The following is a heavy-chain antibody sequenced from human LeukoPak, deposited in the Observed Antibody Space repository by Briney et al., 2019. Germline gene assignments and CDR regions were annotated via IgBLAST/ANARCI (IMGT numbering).Heavy chain of an antibody. Sequence: SETLSLTCTVSGGSISSYYWSWIRQPPGEGLEWIGYIYYSGSTNYNPSLKSRVTISVDTSKNQFSLKLSSVTAADTAVYYCARRDYGDYVFAFDIWGQGTMVTVSS. J-gene: IGHJ3*02. CDR1: GGSISSYY. D-gene: IGHD4-17*01. CDR3: ARRDYGDYVFAFDI. V-gene: IGHV4-59*01. CDR2: IYYSGST.